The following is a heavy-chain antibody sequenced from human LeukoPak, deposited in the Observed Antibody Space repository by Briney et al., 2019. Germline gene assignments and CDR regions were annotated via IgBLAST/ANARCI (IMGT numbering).Heavy chain of an antibody. CDR3: ARVRRYCTNGVCATGFDP. CDR2: IYYSGST. J-gene: IGHJ5*02. V-gene: IGHV4-59*11. CDR1: CIHINSLH. Sequence: PSETLSLICTVFCIHINSLHWSWIRQPPRKGLEWVGYIYYSGSTNYNPSLKSRVTISVDTYKSQFSLKLSSVTAADTAVYYCARVRRYCTNGVCATGFDPWGQGTLVTVSS. D-gene: IGHD2-8*01.